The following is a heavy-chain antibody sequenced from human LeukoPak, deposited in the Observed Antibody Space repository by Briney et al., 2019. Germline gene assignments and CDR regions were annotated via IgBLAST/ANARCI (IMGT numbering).Heavy chain of an antibody. CDR1: GGSISSYY. CDR2: IYYSGST. V-gene: IGHV4-59*01. J-gene: IGHJ4*02. D-gene: IGHD2-15*01. CDR3: ARWGPEYCSGGSCYYFDY. Sequence: SETLSLTCTVSGGSISSYYWSWIRQPPGKALEWIGYIYYSGSTNYNPSLKSRVTISVDTSKNQFSLKLSSVTAADTAVYYCARWGPEYCSGGSCYYFDYWGQGTLVTVSS.